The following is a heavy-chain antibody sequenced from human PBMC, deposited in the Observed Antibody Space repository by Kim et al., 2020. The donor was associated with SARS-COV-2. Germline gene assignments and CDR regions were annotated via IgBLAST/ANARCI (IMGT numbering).Heavy chain of an antibody. Sequence: ASVKVSCKASGYTFNDYAMNWVRQAPGQGLEWLGWINTNTGNPSYAQGFRGRLVFSLDTSVNTAYLEISSLKAEDSAVYYCARDVDDDYVAAYFQDWGQG. CDR3: ARDVDDDYVAAYFQD. D-gene: IGHD4-17*01. J-gene: IGHJ1*01. CDR2: INTNTGNP. V-gene: IGHV7-4-1*02. CDR1: GYTFNDYA.